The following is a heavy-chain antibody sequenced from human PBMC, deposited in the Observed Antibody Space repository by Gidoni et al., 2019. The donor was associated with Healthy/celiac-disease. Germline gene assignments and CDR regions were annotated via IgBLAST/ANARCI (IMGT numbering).Heavy chain of an antibody. CDR3: ARDADSSSHNWFDP. CDR2: ISSSSSTI. CDR1: GFTFSSYS. V-gene: IGHV3-48*02. Sequence: EVQLVESGGGLVQPGGSLRLSCAAPGFTFSSYSMNWVRQAPGKGLEWVSYISSSSSTIYYADSVKGRFTISRDNAKNSLYLQMNSLRDEDTAVYYCARDADSSSHNWFDPWGQGTLVTVSS. D-gene: IGHD6-13*01. J-gene: IGHJ5*02.